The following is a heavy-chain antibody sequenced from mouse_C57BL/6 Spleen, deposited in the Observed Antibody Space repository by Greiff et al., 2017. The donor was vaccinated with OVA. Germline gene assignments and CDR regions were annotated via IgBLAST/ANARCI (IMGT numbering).Heavy chain of an antibody. V-gene: IGHV3-6*01. CDR1: GYSITSGYY. J-gene: IGHJ4*01. CDR2: ISYDGSN. Sequence: EVKLMESGPGLVKPSQSLSLTCSVTGYSITSGYYWNWIRQFPGNKLEWMGYISYDGSNNYNPSLKNRISITRDTSKNQFFLKLNSVTTEDTATYYCARADDGYPYYAMDYWGQGTSVTVSS. CDR3: ARADDGYPYYAMDY. D-gene: IGHD2-3*01.